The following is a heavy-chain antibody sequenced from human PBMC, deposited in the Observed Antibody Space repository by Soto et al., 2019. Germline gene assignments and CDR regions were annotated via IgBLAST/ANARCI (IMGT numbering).Heavy chain of an antibody. CDR1: GFTFSSYS. V-gene: IGHV3-48*01. D-gene: IGHD6-13*01. CDR3: ARDSSSLSFDY. Sequence: PGGSLRLSCAASGFTFSSYSMNWVRQAPGKGLEWVSYISSSSSTIYYADSVKGRFTISRDNAKNSLYLQMNSLRAEDTAVYYCARDSSSLSFDYWGQGTLVTVSS. J-gene: IGHJ4*02. CDR2: ISSSSSTI.